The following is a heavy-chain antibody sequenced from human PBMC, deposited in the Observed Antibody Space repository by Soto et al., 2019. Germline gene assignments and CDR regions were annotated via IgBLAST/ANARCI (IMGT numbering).Heavy chain of an antibody. J-gene: IGHJ6*02. CDR3: AREDYYDFWSGYLGPKTDYYYGMDV. CDR2: ISSSSSTI. Sequence: GGSLRLSCAASGFTFSSYSMNWVRQAPGKGLEWVSYISSSSSTIYYADSVKGRFTISRDNAKNSLYLQMNSLRDEDTAVYYCAREDYYDFWSGYLGPKTDYYYGMDVWGQGTTVTVSS. V-gene: IGHV3-48*02. D-gene: IGHD3-3*01. CDR1: GFTFSSYS.